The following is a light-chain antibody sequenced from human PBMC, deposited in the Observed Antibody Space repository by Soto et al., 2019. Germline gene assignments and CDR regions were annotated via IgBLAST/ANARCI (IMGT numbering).Light chain of an antibody. CDR3: CSYAAGNTYV. Sequence: QSALTQPASVSGSPGQSITISCTGTSSDVGTYNLVSWYQQHPGKAPKLMIYEVSKWPSGVSNRFSGSKSGHTASLTISGLQAEDEADYYCCSYAAGNTYVFGTGTKLTVL. V-gene: IGLV2-23*02. CDR1: SSDVGTYNL. J-gene: IGLJ1*01. CDR2: EVS.